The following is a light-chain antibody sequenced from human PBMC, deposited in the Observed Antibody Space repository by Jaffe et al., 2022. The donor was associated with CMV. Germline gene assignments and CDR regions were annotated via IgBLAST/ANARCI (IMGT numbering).Light chain of an antibody. Sequence: QSMLTQPPSASGTPGQRVTISCSGSNSNIGSNGVHWYQQFPGTAPKLLMYNYNQRPSGVPARFSGSKSGTSASLAISGLQSEDEADYYCAAWDDSLNGRVFGGGTKVTVL. J-gene: IGLJ2*01. CDR2: NYN. CDR3: AAWDDSLNGRV. V-gene: IGLV1-44*01. CDR1: NSNIGSNG.